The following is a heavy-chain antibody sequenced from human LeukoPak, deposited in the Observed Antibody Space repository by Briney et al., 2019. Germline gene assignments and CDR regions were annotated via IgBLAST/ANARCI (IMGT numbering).Heavy chain of an antibody. CDR1: GFTFSSYG. D-gene: IGHD1-14*01. V-gene: IGHV3-23*01. CDR3: ARRTTGGLDY. Sequence: GGSLRLSCAASGFTFSSYGMHWVRQAPGKGLEWVSAISGSGGSTYYADSVKGWFTISRDNSKNTLYLQMNSLRAEDTAVYYCARRTTGGLDYWGQGTLVTVSS. CDR2: ISGSGGST. J-gene: IGHJ4*02.